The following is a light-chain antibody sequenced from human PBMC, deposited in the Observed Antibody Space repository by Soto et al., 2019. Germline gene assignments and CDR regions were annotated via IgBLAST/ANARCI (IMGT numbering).Light chain of an antibody. J-gene: IGLJ1*01. Sequence: QSALTQPPSAAGSPGQSVTISCTGTSSDVGGYNYVSWYQHHPGKAPKFMIYEVSERPSGVPDRFSGSKSGNTASLTVSGLQAEDEAHYYCSAYAGSNTFVFGTGTKVTVL. CDR3: SAYAGSNTFV. CDR1: SSDVGGYNY. CDR2: EVS. V-gene: IGLV2-8*01.